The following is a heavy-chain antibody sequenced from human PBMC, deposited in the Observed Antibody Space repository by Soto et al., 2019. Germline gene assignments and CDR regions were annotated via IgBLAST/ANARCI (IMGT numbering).Heavy chain of an antibody. CDR2: IYYSGPT. V-gene: IGHV4-61*01. D-gene: IGHD4-4*01. CDR1: GGSVSRDSNF. J-gene: IGHJ4*02. CDR3: ARGYSHYAH. Sequence: PSETLSLTCTVSGGSVSRDSNFWSWIRQPPGKGLEWIGYIYYSGPTRYNPSLESRVTISIDSSKNQVSLNLTSVTAADTAVYHCARGYSHYAHWGRGTLVTVS.